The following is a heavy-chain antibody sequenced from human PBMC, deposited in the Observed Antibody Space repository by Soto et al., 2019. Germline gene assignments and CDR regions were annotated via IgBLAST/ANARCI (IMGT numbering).Heavy chain of an antibody. CDR2: IFINGNT. V-gene: IGHV4-4*07. CDR3: ARSGGSYNFDS. Sequence: KTLSLTCTVSSGSVSTYYWSWIRQPAGKGLEWIGRIFINGNTNYNPSLRSRVTMSVDTSKGQFSLNLTSVTAADTAVYFCARSGGSYNFDSWGQGILVTVSS. CDR1: SGSVSTYY. J-gene: IGHJ4*02. D-gene: IGHD1-26*01.